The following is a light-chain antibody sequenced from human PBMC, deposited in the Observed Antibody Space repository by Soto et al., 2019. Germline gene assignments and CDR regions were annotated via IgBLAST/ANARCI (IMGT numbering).Light chain of an antibody. V-gene: IGKV1-27*01. J-gene: IGKJ4*01. CDR3: QKYNSAPRT. Sequence: DIQMTQSPSSLSASVGDRVTITCRASQDIGNYLAWYQQKPGKVPKLLIYAASTLQSGVPSRFSGSGSGTDFTLTISSLQPEDVATYYCQKYNSAPRTFGGGTKVEIK. CDR2: AAS. CDR1: QDIGNY.